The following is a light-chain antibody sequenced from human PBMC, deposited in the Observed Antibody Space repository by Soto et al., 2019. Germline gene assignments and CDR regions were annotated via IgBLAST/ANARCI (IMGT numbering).Light chain of an antibody. J-gene: IGLJ3*02. CDR3: SSYTSSNIWV. Sequence: QSVLTQPASVSGSPGQSITISCTGTSSDVGGYTYVSWYQQHPGKAPKLMIYEVNNRPSGVSNRFSGSKSGNTASLTISGLQAEDEADYYCSSYTSSNIWVFGGGTKLTVL. CDR1: SSDVGGYTY. CDR2: EVN. V-gene: IGLV2-14*01.